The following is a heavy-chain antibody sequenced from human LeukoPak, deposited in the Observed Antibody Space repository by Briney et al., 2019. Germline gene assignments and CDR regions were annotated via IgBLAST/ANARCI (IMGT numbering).Heavy chain of an antibody. CDR1: GFTFNSYW. CDR2: INSDGSST. J-gene: IGHJ4*02. Sequence: GGSLRLSCAASGFTFNSYWMHWVRQAPGKGLVWVSRINSDGSSTSYADSVKGRFTISRDNAKNTLYLQMNSLRAEDTAVYYCARDPPYDFWSGYYDSFDYWGQGTLVTVSS. CDR3: ARDPPYDFWSGYYDSFDY. D-gene: IGHD3-3*01. V-gene: IGHV3-74*01.